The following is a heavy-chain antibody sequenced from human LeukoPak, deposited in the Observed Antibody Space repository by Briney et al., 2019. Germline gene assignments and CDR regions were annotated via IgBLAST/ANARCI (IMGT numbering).Heavy chain of an antibody. Sequence: SETLSLTCTVSGDSISSSSYYWGWIRQPPGKGLEWIGSIYYSGSTYYNPSLKSRVTISVDTSKNQFSLKLSSVTAADTAVYYCATLSLIAAAGTWGQGTLVTVSS. CDR2: IYYSGST. D-gene: IGHD6-13*01. CDR3: ATLSLIAAAGT. V-gene: IGHV4-39*01. J-gene: IGHJ4*02. CDR1: GDSISSSSYY.